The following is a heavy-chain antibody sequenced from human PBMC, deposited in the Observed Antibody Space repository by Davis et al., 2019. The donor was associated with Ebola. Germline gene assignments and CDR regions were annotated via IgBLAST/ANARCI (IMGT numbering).Heavy chain of an antibody. CDR1: GGSISSYY. CDR3: ARGKTTVTTGFDY. D-gene: IGHD4-11*01. V-gene: IGHV4-59*01. Sequence: PSETLSLTCTVSGGSISSYYWSWIRQPPGKGLEWIGCIFYSGSSNYNPSLKSRVTISVDTSKNQFSLKLSSVTAADTAVYYCARGKTTVTTGFDYWGRGTVVTVSS. J-gene: IGHJ4*03. CDR2: IFYSGSS.